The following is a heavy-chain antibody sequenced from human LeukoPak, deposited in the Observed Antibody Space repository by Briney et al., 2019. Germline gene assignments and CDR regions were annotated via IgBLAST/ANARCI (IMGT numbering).Heavy chain of an antibody. V-gene: IGHV3-23*01. CDR1: GFTFPSYS. D-gene: IGHD2-2*01. Sequence: GGSLRLSCAASGFTFPSYSMSWVRQAPGKGLEWVSIITANGDSASYADSLMGRFTTSRDNSKNTLYLQMNSLRAEDTAVYYCAQGSSSTTRHFDHWGRGTLVTVSS. J-gene: IGHJ5*02. CDR2: ITANGDSA. CDR3: AQGSSSTTRHFDH.